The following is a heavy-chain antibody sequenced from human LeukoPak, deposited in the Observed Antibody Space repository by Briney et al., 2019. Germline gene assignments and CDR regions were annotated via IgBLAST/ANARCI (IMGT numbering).Heavy chain of an antibody. V-gene: IGHV1-18*01. Sequence: ASVKVSCKASGYTFTSYGISWVRQAPGQGLEWMGWISAYNGNTNYAQKLQGRVTMTTDTSTSTAYMELRSLRSDDTAVYYCATTYGDYPESPEIFDYWGQGTLVTVSS. CDR1: GYTFTSYG. J-gene: IGHJ4*02. CDR2: ISAYNGNT. D-gene: IGHD4-17*01. CDR3: ATTYGDYPESPEIFDY.